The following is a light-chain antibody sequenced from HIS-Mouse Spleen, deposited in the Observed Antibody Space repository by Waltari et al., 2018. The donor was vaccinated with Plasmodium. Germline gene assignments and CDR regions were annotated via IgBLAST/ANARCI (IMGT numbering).Light chain of an antibody. J-gene: IGLJ3*02. V-gene: IGLV3-10*01. CDR1: ALPKHY. CDR2: EDS. Sequence: SYELTQPPSVSVSPGQTARITCAGDALPKHYANGYQQKSGQAPVLVIYEDSKRPSGIPERFSGSSSGTMATLTISGAQVEDEADYYCYSTDSSGNHRVFGGGTKLTVL. CDR3: YSTDSSGNHRV.